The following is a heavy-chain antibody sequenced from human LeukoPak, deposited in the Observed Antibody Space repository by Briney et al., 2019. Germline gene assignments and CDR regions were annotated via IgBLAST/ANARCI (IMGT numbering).Heavy chain of an antibody. V-gene: IGHV4-30-2*01. CDR1: GGSISSGGYS. D-gene: IGHD3-10*01. CDR3: ARAVGYYGSGSYCYFDY. Sequence: SQTLSLTCAVSGGSISSGGYSWSWIRQPPGKGLEWIGYIYHSGSTYYNPSLKSRVTISVDRSKNQFSLKLSSVTAADTAAYYCARAVGYYGSGSYCYFDYWGQGTLVTVSS. J-gene: IGHJ4*02. CDR2: IYHSGST.